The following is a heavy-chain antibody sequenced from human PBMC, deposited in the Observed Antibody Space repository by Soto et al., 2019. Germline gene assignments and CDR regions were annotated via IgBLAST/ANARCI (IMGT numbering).Heavy chain of an antibody. V-gene: IGHV1-2*02. CDR1: GYTFTGYY. D-gene: IGHD5-12*01. J-gene: IGHJ4*02. CDR3: ARDGGYSGYDLDY. CDR2: INPNSGGT. Sequence: AASVKVSCKASGYTFTGYYMHWVRQAPGQGLEWMGWINPNSGGTNYAQKFQGRVTMTRDTSISTAYMELSRLRSDDTAVYYCARDGGYSGYDLDYWGQGTLVTVSS.